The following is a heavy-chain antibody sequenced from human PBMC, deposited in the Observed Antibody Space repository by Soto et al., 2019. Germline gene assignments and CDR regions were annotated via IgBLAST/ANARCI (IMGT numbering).Heavy chain of an antibody. J-gene: IGHJ4*02. CDR1: GGSISSYY. Sequence: SETLSLTCTVSGGSISSYYWSWIRQPPGKGLEWIGYIYYSGSTNYNPSLKSRVTISVDTSKNQFSLKRSSVTAADTAVYYCARRTGPTGDEFDYWGQGTLVTVSS. CDR2: IYYSGST. CDR3: ARRTGPTGDEFDY. V-gene: IGHV4-59*08. D-gene: IGHD7-27*01.